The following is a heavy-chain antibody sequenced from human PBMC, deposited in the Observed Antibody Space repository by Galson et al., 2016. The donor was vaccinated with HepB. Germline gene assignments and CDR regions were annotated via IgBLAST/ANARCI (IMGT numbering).Heavy chain of an antibody. V-gene: IGHV3-53*01. CDR1: EFTVSDNY. D-gene: IGHD3-10*01. J-gene: IGHJ4*02. Sequence: SLRLSCAASEFTVSDNYMSWVRQAPGKGLEWVSLISGDGGTYYADSVKGRFTISRDHSDNSLYLQMNSLRAEDTAVYYCARRRGNTNLDYWGQGTLVTVSS. CDR2: ISGDGGT. CDR3: ARRRGNTNLDY.